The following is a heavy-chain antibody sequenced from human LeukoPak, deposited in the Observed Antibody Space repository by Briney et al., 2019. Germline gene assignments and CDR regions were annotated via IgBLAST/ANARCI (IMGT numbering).Heavy chain of an antibody. V-gene: IGHV3-64D*06. J-gene: IGHJ5*02. CDR1: GFTFSTYA. D-gene: IGHD3-22*01. CDR2: ISNNGGNT. CDR3: VKGLPLVVVISSTGFDP. Sequence: GGSLRLSCSASGFTFSTYAMHWVRQAPGKGLEFVSGISNNGGNTYYADSVKGRFTISRDNSKNTLYLQMSSLRAEDTAVYYCVKGLPLVVVISSTGFDPWGQGTLVTVSS.